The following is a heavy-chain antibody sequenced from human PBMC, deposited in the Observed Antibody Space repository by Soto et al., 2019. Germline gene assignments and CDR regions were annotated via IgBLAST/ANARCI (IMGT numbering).Heavy chain of an antibody. CDR2: IWYDGSNK. CDR1: GFTFSSYG. D-gene: IGHD3-10*01. CDR3: ARDYGSGSYSPNTDNWFDP. Sequence: PGGSLRLSCAASGFTFSSYGMHWVRQAPGKGLEWVAVIWYDGSNKYYADSVKGRFTISRDNSKNTLYLQMNSLRAEDTAVYYCARDYGSGSYSPNTDNWFDPWGQGTLVTVSS. V-gene: IGHV3-33*01. J-gene: IGHJ5*02.